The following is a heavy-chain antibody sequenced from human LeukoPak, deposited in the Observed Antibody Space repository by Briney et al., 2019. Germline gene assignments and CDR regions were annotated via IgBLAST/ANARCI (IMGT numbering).Heavy chain of an antibody. V-gene: IGHV3-66*01. CDR1: GFTVSSNY. Sequence: GGSLRLSCAAPGFTVSSNYMTWVPQAPGKGLEWVSVTFSDGSTYYADSVKGRFTISRDNSKSTLYLQMNSLRAEDTAMYYCARGPTISPDYWGQGTLVTVSS. CDR2: TFSDGST. CDR3: ARGPTISPDY. J-gene: IGHJ4*02. D-gene: IGHD3-3*02.